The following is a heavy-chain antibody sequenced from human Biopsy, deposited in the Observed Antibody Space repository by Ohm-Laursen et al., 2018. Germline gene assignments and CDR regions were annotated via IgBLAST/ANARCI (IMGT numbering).Heavy chain of an antibody. D-gene: IGHD3-3*01. Sequence: SQTLSLTCTVSGGSIGGSGDYWSWIRQPPGKGLEWIGYISDTGTTNYNPSLRGRVAMSVDTSKNQFSLQLTSVTAADTAMFFCARLFRLDDYWNDDPPHGFDVWGQGTMVTVSS. V-gene: IGHV4-61*08. CDR1: GGSIGGSGDY. CDR3: ARLFRLDDYWNDDPPHGFDV. J-gene: IGHJ3*01. CDR2: ISDTGTT.